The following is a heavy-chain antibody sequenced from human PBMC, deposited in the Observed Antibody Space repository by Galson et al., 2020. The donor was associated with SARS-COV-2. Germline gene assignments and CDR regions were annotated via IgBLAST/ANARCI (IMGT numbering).Heavy chain of an antibody. CDR1: GGSISGSGYY. J-gene: IGHJ5*02. CDR2: INDSGRT. Sequence: ASETLSLTCTVSGGSISGSGYYWGWIRQPPGKGLEWIGSINDSGRTYYNTSLKSPVSISVDTSKSQFSLKLTSVTAADTAVYFCARHVSDYDGYGVVMFWFDPWGQGTRVTVSS. D-gene: IGHD3-16*01. V-gene: IGHV4-39*01. CDR3: ARHVSDYDGYGVVMFWFDP.